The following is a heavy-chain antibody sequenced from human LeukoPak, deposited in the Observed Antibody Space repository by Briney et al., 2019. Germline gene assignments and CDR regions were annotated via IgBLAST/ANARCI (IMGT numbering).Heavy chain of an antibody. J-gene: IGHJ6*03. Sequence: SETLSLTCAVYGGSFSGHYWSWIRQPPGKGLEWIGEIIHTGSTKYNPSLESRVTMSLDASRNQFSLELSSVTAADTAVYYCARHAQEIYMDVWGKGTTVTVSS. D-gene: IGHD5-24*01. CDR3: ARHAQEIYMDV. V-gene: IGHV4-34*12. CDR2: IIHTGST. CDR1: GGSFSGHY.